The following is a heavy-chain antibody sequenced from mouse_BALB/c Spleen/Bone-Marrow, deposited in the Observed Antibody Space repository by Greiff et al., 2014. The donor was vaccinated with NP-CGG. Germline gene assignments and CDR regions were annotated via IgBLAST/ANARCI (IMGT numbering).Heavy chain of an antibody. Sequence: VHVKQSGPELVKPGASVKISCKASGYSFTGYFMNWVKQSHGKSLEWIGRINPYNGDTFYNQKFKGKATLTVDKSSSTAHMELLSLTSEDSAVYYCGREIYYGNPDYWGQGTTLTVSS. J-gene: IGHJ2*01. V-gene: IGHV1-37*01. D-gene: IGHD2-1*01. CDR2: INPYNGDT. CDR1: GYSFTGYF. CDR3: GREIYYGNPDY.